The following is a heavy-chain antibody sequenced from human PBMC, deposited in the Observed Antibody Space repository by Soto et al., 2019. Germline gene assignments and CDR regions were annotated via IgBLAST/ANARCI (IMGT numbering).Heavy chain of an antibody. Sequence: SETLSLTCTVSGGSISSYYWSWIRQPPGKGLEWIGYIYYSGSTNYNPSLKSRVTISVDTSKNKFSLKLSSVTAADTAVYYCARGVVRGVKGEPGYYYYMDVWGKGTTVTVSS. CDR3: ARGVVRGVKGEPGYYYYMDV. CDR1: GGSISSYY. D-gene: IGHD3-10*01. CDR2: IYYSGST. J-gene: IGHJ6*03. V-gene: IGHV4-59*01.